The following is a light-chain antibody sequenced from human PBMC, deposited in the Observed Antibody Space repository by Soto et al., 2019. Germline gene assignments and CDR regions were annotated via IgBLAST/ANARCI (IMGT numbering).Light chain of an antibody. CDR1: SSHIGGSS. CDR3: AAWDYSLSAYV. CDR2: TNI. J-gene: IGLJ1*01. V-gene: IGLV1-44*01. Sequence: QSLLTQPASASGTPGQRLTISCSGSSSHIGGSSVNWYQHVPGTAPKLLIYTNIRRPSGVPDLFSGSKSGTSASLTISGPQSEDEAFYYCAAWDYSLSAYVFGTGTKVTVL.